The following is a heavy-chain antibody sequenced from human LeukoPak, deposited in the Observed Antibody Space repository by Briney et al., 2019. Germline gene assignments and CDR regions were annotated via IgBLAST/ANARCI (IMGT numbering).Heavy chain of an antibody. D-gene: IGHD6-19*01. V-gene: IGHV3-30*02. CDR2: IWHDGSNK. CDR1: GFIFSIYG. CDR3: ARREAIAVAGIASWWFDP. Sequence: PGGSLGLSCAASGFIFSIYGMHWVRQAPGKGLEWVAYIWHDGSNKYYADSVKGRFTISRDTSKNTLYLQMNSLRAEDTAVYYCARREAIAVAGIASWWFDPWGQGTLVTVSS. J-gene: IGHJ5*02.